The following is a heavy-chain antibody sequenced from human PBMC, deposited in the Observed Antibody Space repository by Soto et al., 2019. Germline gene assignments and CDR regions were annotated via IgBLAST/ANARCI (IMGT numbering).Heavy chain of an antibody. CDR1: GGSISSGGYS. J-gene: IGHJ5*02. D-gene: IGHD3-22*01. V-gene: IGHV4-30-2*01. CDR3: ARGDYYDSSGLNWFDP. Sequence: QLQLQESGSGLVKPSQTLSLTCAVSGGSISSGGYSWSWIRQPPGKGLEWIGYIFHSGSTSYRPSHKSRVTISVDRSKNQFSLKLNSVTAADTAVYYCARGDYYDSSGLNWFDPWGQGTLVTVSS. CDR2: IFHSGST.